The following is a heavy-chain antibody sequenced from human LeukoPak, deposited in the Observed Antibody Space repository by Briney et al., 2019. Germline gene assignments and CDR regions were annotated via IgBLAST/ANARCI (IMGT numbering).Heavy chain of an antibody. J-gene: IGHJ4*02. CDR3: ARDLNWETY. V-gene: IGHV3-7*01. D-gene: IGHD7-27*01. Sequence: GGSLRLSCTASGLIFTNYAMTWVRQAPGKGLEWVANIKTDGSQIYYVDSVKGRFTISRDNAKNSLYLQMNSLRAEDTAVYYCARDLNWETYWGQGTLVSVSS. CDR2: IKTDGSQI. CDR1: GLIFTNYA.